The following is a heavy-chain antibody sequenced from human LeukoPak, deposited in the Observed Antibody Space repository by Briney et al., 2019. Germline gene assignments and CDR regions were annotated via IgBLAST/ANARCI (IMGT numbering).Heavy chain of an antibody. CDR3: ARDMVDGSKSRAGYFDY. CDR2: IWYDGSNK. CDR1: GFTFSRYG. D-gene: IGHD3-10*01. V-gene: IGHV3-33*01. J-gene: IGHJ4*02. Sequence: GGSLRLSCAASGFTFSRYGMYWVRQAPGKGLKWVAVIWYDGSNKYYADSVKGRFTISRDNSKNTLYLQMNSLRAEDTAVYYCARDMVDGSKSRAGYFDYWGQGTLVTVSS.